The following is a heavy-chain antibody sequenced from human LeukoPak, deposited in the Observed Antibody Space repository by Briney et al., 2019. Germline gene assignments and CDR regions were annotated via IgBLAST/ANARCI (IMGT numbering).Heavy chain of an antibody. CDR1: GGSFSGYY. V-gene: IGHV4-34*01. Sequence: SETLSLTCAVYGGSFSGYYWSWIRQPPGKGLEWIGEINHSGSTNYNPSLKSRVTISVDTSKNQFSLKLSSVTAADTAVYYCARRWYSSGWYFDYWGQGTLVTVSS. D-gene: IGHD6-19*01. J-gene: IGHJ4*02. CDR2: INHSGST. CDR3: ARRWYSSGWYFDY.